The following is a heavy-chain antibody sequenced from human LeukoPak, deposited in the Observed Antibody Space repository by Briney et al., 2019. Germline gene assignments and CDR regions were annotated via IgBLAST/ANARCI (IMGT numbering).Heavy chain of an antibody. V-gene: IGHV3-23*01. CDR1: GFTFSSYA. CDR3: ARDWGDYDFWSGWYDY. J-gene: IGHJ4*02. Sequence: GGSLRLSCAASGFTFSSYAMSWVRQAPGKGLEWVSAISGSGGSTYYADSVKGRFTISRDNAKNSLYLQMNSLRAEDTAVYYCARDWGDYDFWSGWYDYWGQGTLVTVSS. D-gene: IGHD3-3*01. CDR2: ISGSGGST.